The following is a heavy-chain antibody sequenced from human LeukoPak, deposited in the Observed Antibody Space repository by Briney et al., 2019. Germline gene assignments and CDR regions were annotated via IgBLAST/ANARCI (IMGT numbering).Heavy chain of an antibody. Sequence: PGGSLRLSCAASGFTFSSYAMHWVRRAPGKGLEWVAVISYDGSNKYYADSVKGRFTISRDNSKNTLYLQMNSLRAEDTAVYYCARGIAFYYDSSGYYYPFDPWGQGTLVTVSS. V-gene: IGHV3-30-3*01. CDR3: ARGIAFYYDSSGYYYPFDP. CDR1: GFTFSSYA. J-gene: IGHJ5*02. CDR2: ISYDGSNK. D-gene: IGHD3-22*01.